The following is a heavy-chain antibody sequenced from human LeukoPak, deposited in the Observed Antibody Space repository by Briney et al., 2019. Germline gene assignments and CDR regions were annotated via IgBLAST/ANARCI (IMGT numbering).Heavy chain of an antibody. Sequence: ASVKVSCKASGYTFTGYYMHWVRQAPGQGLEWMGWINPNSGGTNYAQKVQGRVTMTRDTSISTAYMELSRLRSDDTAVYYCARGGSPYYYYYYMDVWGKGTTVTVSS. D-gene: IGHD5-12*01. V-gene: IGHV1-2*02. CDR3: ARGGSPYYYYYYMDV. CDR1: GYTFTGYY. J-gene: IGHJ6*03. CDR2: INPNSGGT.